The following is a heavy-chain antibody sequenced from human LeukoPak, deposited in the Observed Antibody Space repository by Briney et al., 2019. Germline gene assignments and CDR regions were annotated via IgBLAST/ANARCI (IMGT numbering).Heavy chain of an antibody. CDR3: ARVGIQLWLPSAYYYYGMDV. J-gene: IGHJ6*02. D-gene: IGHD5-18*01. CDR1: GGSFSGYY. Sequence: SETLSLTCAVYGGSFSGYYWSWIRQPPGKGLEWIGEINHSGSTNYNPSLKSRVTISVDTSKNQFSLKLSSVTAADTAVYYCARVGIQLWLPSAYYYYGMDVWGQGTTVTVSS. V-gene: IGHV4-34*01. CDR2: INHSGST.